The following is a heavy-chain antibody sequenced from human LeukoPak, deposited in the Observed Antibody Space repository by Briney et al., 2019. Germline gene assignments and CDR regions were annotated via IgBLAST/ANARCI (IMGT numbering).Heavy chain of an antibody. D-gene: IGHD6-13*01. Sequence: PSETLSLTCAVYGGSFSGYYWSWIRQPPGKGLEWLGEMNHIGSTNYNPSLKSRVTISVDTSKNQFSLKLSSVTAADTAVYYCARIRPYSSSPGGDYFDYWGQGTLVTVSS. J-gene: IGHJ4*02. V-gene: IGHV4-34*01. CDR3: ARIRPYSSSPGGDYFDY. CDR1: GGSFSGYY. CDR2: MNHIGST.